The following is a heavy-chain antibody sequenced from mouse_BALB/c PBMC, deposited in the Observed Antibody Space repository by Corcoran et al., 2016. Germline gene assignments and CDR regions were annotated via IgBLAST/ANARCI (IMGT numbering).Heavy chain of an antibody. D-gene: IGHD2-1*01. V-gene: IGHV14-3*02. Sequence: EVQLQQPGAELVKPGASVKLSCTASGFNIKDTYMHWVKQRPEQGLEWIGRIDPANGSTKSDPKFQGKATMTADTSSNTVYLQLSSLTSEATAVYYCGRSREGNYVVYWGQGTTLTVSS. J-gene: IGHJ2*01. CDR1: GFNIKDTY. CDR3: GRSREGNYVVY. CDR2: IDPANGST.